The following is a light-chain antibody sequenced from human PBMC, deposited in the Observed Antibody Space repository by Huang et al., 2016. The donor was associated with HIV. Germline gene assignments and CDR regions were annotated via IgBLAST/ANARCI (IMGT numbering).Light chain of an antibody. CDR3: QHYSTHLYT. V-gene: IGKV1-5*03. CDR1: QNISDW. J-gene: IGKJ2*01. Sequence: DIQMTQSPSTLSTSVGDRVNITCRASQNISDWLAWYQLRPGQAPKLLIDRSSTLGTGVPSRFSGSGSGTGFTLSISSLQPDDFATYFCQHYSTHLYTFGQGTRL. CDR2: RSS.